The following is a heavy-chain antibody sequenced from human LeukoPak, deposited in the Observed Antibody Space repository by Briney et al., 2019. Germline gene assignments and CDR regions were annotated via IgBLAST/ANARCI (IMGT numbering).Heavy chain of an antibody. Sequence: GGSLRLSCAASGFTFSNYAMSWVRQAPGKGLEWVSAISHSGYTTYYADSVKGRFTISRDNSKNTVYLQMNSLRDEDAAVYSCAKAPPPYCSGGSCFDAFDIWGQGTMVTVSS. D-gene: IGHD2-15*01. CDR1: GFTFSNYA. CDR3: AKAPPPYCSGGSCFDAFDI. J-gene: IGHJ3*02. V-gene: IGHV3-23*01. CDR2: ISHSGYTT.